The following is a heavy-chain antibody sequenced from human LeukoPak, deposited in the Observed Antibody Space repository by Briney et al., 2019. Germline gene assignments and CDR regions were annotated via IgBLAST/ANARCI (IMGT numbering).Heavy chain of an antibody. Sequence: PGGSLRLSCAASGFTFSNYWMTWVRQAPGKGLEWVADIKQDGSEKLYVKSVRGRFTISRDNAKMSLFLQMNSLRAEDTAVYYCARDNGVVHGVYYMDVWGKGTTVTVSS. V-gene: IGHV3-7*01. D-gene: IGHD3-3*01. CDR2: IKQDGSEK. J-gene: IGHJ6*03. CDR1: GFTFSNYW. CDR3: ARDNGVVHGVYYMDV.